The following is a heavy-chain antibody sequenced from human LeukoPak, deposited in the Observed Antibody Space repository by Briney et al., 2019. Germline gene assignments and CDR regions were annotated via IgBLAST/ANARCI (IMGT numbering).Heavy chain of an antibody. CDR3: AKARGLYCSSTSCYDCDV. J-gene: IGHJ6*04. V-gene: IGHV1-2*04. D-gene: IGHD2-2*01. CDR1: GYTFTAYY. Sequence: ASVKVSCKASGYTFTAYYINWVRQAPGQGLEWMGWINPNSGGTKYAQKFQGWVTLTRDTSITTAYMELSRLRSDDTAVYYCAKARGLYCSSTSCYDCDVWGKGATVTVSS. CDR2: INPNSGGT.